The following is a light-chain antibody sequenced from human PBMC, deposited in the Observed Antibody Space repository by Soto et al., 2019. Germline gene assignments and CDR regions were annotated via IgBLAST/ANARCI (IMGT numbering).Light chain of an antibody. CDR3: QQSYSTPRT. V-gene: IGKV1-39*01. Sequence: EIQMKKSPSSLSASVGERVTITCRASQSISSYLNWYQQKPGKAPKLLIYAASSLQSGVPSRFSVSGSGTDSTFTISSLQPEDFATYYCQQSYSTPRTFGQGTKVDIK. J-gene: IGKJ1*01. CDR2: AAS. CDR1: QSISSY.